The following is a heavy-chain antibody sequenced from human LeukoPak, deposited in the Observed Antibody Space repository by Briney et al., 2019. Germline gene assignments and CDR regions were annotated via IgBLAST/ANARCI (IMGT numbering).Heavy chain of an antibody. Sequence: GGSLRLSCEGSGFTFSSYSMIWVRQAPGKGLEWVSSIRGDSTETRHADSLMGRFTISRDNAKKSLYLQMNSLRAEGTAVYYCARGHFGVVLDYWGQGTLVTVSS. J-gene: IGHJ4*02. V-gene: IGHV3-21*01. CDR2: IRGDSTET. CDR1: GFTFSSYS. CDR3: ARGHFGVVLDY. D-gene: IGHD3-3*01.